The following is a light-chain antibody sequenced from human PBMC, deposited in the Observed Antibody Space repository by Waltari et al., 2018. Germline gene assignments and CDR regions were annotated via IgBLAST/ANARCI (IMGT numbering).Light chain of an antibody. V-gene: IGLV2-23*02. Sequence: QPALTQPASVSGSPGQSISISCTGTSNDIGNSNHVCWYQQHPGKVPKLILYEVTKRPSGISDRFSGSKSGNTASLTISGLQAEDEADYYCLSYASSITFVFGGGTKLSVL. CDR2: EVT. J-gene: IGLJ2*01. CDR1: SNDIGNSNH. CDR3: LSYASSITFV.